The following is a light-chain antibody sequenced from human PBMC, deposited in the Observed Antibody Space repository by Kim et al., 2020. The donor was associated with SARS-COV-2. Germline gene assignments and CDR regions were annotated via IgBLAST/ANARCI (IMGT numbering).Light chain of an antibody. Sequence: SSELTQDPAVSVALGQTVRITCQGDSLRSYYATWYQHRPGQAPVLVIYGRNNRPSGIPDRFSGSTSGNTASLTISGAQAEDEADFYCQSRDSGGNVLFGGGTKLTVL. J-gene: IGLJ2*01. CDR3: QSRDSGGNVL. CDR1: SLRSYY. CDR2: GRN. V-gene: IGLV3-19*01.